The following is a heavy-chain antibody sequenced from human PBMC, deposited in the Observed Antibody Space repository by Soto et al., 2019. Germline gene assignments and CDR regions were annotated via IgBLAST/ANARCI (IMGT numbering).Heavy chain of an antibody. CDR2: INAGNGNT. Sequence: ASVKVSCKASGYTFTSYAMHWVRQAPGQRLEWMGWINAGNGNTKYSQKFQGRVTITRDTSASTAYMELSSLRSEDTAVYYCAVLGYSDSSGYPMAFDIWGQGTMVTVSS. CDR3: AVLGYSDSSGYPMAFDI. CDR1: GYTFTSYA. J-gene: IGHJ3*02. V-gene: IGHV1-3*01. D-gene: IGHD3-22*01.